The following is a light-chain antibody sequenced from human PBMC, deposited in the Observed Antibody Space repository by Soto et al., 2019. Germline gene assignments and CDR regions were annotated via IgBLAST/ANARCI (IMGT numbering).Light chain of an antibody. Sequence: QSVLTQPPSASGTPGQRVTISCSGSSSNIGSNTVNWYQQLPGTAPKLLIYNNNQRPSGVLDRFSGSKSGTSASLAISGLQSEDEADYYCATWDDGLDGYVFGTGTKLTVL. CDR2: NNN. CDR3: ATWDDGLDGYV. J-gene: IGLJ1*01. V-gene: IGLV1-44*01. CDR1: SSNIGSNT.